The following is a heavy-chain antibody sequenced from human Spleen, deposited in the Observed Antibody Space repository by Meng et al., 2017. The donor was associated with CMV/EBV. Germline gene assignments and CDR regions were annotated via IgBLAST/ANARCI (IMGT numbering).Heavy chain of an antibody. D-gene: IGHD6-6*01. V-gene: IGHV3-7*01. CDR3: ARWYSSSSGWFDP. Sequence: SSGFAFSSCWMNWVRQGPGKGLGWVAEMKQDGSEKYYVDYVKGRFTISRDNAKNSLYLQMNSLRAEDTAVYYCARWYSSSSGWFDPWGQGTLVTVSS. J-gene: IGHJ5*02. CDR2: MKQDGSEK. CDR1: GFAFSSCW.